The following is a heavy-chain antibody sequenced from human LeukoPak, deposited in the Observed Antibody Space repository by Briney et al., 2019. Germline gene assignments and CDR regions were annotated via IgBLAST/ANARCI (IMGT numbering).Heavy chain of an antibody. CDR1: GFTFSSYN. V-gene: IGHV3-21*04. Sequence: PGGSLRLSCAASGFTFSSYNMNWVRQAPGKGLEWVSSISSSSSYIYYADSVRGRFTISRDNAKNSLYLQMNSLRTEDTALYYCAKDQIQLWSFDYWGQGTLVTVSS. D-gene: IGHD5-18*01. CDR2: ISSSSSYI. CDR3: AKDQIQLWSFDY. J-gene: IGHJ4*02.